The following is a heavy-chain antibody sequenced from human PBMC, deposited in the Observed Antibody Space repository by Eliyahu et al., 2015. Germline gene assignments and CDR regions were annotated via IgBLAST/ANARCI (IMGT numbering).Heavy chain of an antibody. J-gene: IGHJ4*02. Sequence: EVQLVESGGGLVKPGXSLRLXXAGSGFTFXSYSLNWVRQAPGKGLEWVSSITSTSSYIYYVDSVRGRFTISRDNAKNSLYLQMXSLRAEDTAVYYCVSTQGYWGQGTLVTVSS. CDR2: ITSTSSYI. D-gene: IGHD3-16*01. CDR1: GFTFXSYS. V-gene: IGHV3-21*01. CDR3: VSTQGY.